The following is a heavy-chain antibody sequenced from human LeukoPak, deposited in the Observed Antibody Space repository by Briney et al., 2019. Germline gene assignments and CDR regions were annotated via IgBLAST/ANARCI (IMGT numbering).Heavy chain of an antibody. CDR1: GFTFSNYA. J-gene: IGHJ4*02. D-gene: IGHD3-3*01. V-gene: IGHV3-30*04. CDR2: RSYDGSQT. Sequence: PARSLCLSCAASGFTFSNYAMHWDRQAPRKGLQWVTIRSYDGSQTYYADSVKGRFTISRDNSKNTLFLQMNSLRAEDTAIYYCARVGRAYDFWDYLDYWGQGTPVTVSS. CDR3: ARVGRAYDFWDYLDY.